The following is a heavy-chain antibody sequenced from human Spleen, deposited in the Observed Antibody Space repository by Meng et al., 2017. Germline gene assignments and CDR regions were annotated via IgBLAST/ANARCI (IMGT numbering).Heavy chain of an antibody. CDR1: GASVSNNNYF. V-gene: IGHV4-61*01. CDR3: ARERRNWIDP. J-gene: IGHJ5*02. Sequence: ESLKISCTVSGASVSNNNYFWSWIRQPPGNGLEWIGHIYYSGSTNYNPSLKSRVTISVDTSKNQFSLKLTSVTAADTAIYYCARERRNWIDPWGQGTLVTVSS. CDR2: IYYSGST.